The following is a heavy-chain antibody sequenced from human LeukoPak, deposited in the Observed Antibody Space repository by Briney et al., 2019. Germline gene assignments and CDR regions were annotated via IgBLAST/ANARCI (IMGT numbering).Heavy chain of an antibody. CDR1: GGSINSGDLF. CDR3: ARGPKYQLHTHDYYYGMDV. J-gene: IGHJ6*04. CDR2: IYYSGST. V-gene: IGHV4-30-4*01. Sequence: KPSQTLSLTCTVSGGSINSGDLFWSWIRQSPGEGLEWIGYIYYSGSTYYNPSLRSRVTISLDTSKNQCSLKLSSVTAADTAVYYCARGPKYQLHTHDYYYGMDVWGKGTTVTVSS. D-gene: IGHD2-2*01.